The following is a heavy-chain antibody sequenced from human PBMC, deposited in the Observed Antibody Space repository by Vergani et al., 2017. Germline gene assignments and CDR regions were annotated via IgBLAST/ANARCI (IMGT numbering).Heavy chain of an antibody. D-gene: IGHD3-10*01. J-gene: IGHJ2*01. CDR2: IYYSGST. V-gene: IGHV4-59*01. CDR3: ARGRFGELKPRYFDL. Sequence: QVQLQESGPGLVKPSETLSLTCTVSGGSISSYYWSWIRQPPGKGLEWIGYIYYSGSTNYNPSLKSRVTISVDTSKNQFSLKLSSVTAADTAVYYCARGRFGELKPRYFDLWGSGTLVTVSS. CDR1: GGSISSYY.